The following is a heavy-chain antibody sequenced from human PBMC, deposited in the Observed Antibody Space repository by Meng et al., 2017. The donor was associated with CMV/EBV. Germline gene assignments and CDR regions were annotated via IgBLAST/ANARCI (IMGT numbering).Heavy chain of an antibody. CDR2: INHSGST. Sequence: YYWSWIRQPPGKGLEWIGEINHSGSTNYNPSLKSRVTISVDTSKNQFSLKLSSVTAADTAVYYCARGSPAYRLLRGYSYVRADPFDYWGQGTLVTVSS. V-gene: IGHV4-34*01. CDR3: ARGSPAYRLLRGYSYVRADPFDY. J-gene: IGHJ4*02. D-gene: IGHD5-18*01. CDR1: YY.